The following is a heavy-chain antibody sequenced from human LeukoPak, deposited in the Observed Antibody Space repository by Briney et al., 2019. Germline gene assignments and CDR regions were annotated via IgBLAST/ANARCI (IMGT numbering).Heavy chain of an antibody. CDR3: ARSLMTTVTNFDY. Sequence: PSETLSLTCAVYGGSFSGYYWSWIRQPPGKGLEWIGEINHSGSTNYNPSLKSRVTISVDTSKNQFSLKLSSVTAADTAVYYCARSLMTTVTNFDYWGQGTLVTVSS. J-gene: IGHJ4*02. D-gene: IGHD4-17*01. V-gene: IGHV4-34*01. CDR2: INHSGST. CDR1: GGSFSGYY.